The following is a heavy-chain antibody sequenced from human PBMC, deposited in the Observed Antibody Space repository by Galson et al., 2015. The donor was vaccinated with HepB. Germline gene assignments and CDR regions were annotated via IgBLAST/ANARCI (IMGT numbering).Heavy chain of an antibody. J-gene: IGHJ4*02. Sequence: SLRLSCAASGFTFSSYSMNWVRQAPGKGLEWVSYISSSSSTIYYADSVKGRFTISRDNAKNSLYLQMNSLRDEDTAVYYCARGGYSYGQPFMAFDYWGQGTLVTVSS. CDR1: GFTFSSYS. D-gene: IGHD5-18*01. V-gene: IGHV3-48*02. CDR3: ARGGYSYGQPFMAFDY. CDR2: ISSSSSTI.